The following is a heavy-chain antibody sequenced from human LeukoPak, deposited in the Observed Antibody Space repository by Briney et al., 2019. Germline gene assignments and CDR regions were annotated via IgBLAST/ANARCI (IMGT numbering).Heavy chain of an antibody. V-gene: IGHV1-69*05. J-gene: IGHJ4*02. Sequence: GASVKVSCKASGYTFTSYGISWVRQAPGQGLEWMGRIIPIFGTANYAQKFQGRVTITTDESTSTAYMELSSLRSEDTAVYYCARDTGYCSGGSCYSHLYFDYWGQGTLVTVSS. CDR1: GYTFTSYG. CDR3: ARDTGYCSGGSCYSHLYFDY. D-gene: IGHD2-15*01. CDR2: IIPIFGTA.